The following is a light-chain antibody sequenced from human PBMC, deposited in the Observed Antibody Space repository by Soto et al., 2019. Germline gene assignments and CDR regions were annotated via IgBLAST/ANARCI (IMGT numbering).Light chain of an antibody. CDR3: CSYTASNTRQIV. CDR1: SSDVGGYNY. Sequence: QSALTQPASVSGSPGQSITISCTGTSSDVGGYNYVSLYQQHPGKAPKFMIYDVSNRPSGVSNRFSGSKSGNAASLTISGLRAEDEADYYCCSYTASNTRQIVFGTGTKVTVL. CDR2: DVS. V-gene: IGLV2-14*01. J-gene: IGLJ1*01.